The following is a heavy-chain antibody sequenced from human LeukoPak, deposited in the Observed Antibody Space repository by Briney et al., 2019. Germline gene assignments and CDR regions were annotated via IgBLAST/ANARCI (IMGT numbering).Heavy chain of an antibody. CDR1: GFTFSSYA. Sequence: GGSLRLSCAASGFTFSSYAMHWVRQAPGKGLEWGAVISYDGSNKYYADSVKGRFTISRDNSKNTLYLQMNSLRAEDTAVYYCARDLLVVAAIYRYYYYGMDVWGQGTTVTVSS. D-gene: IGHD2-15*01. V-gene: IGHV3-30-3*01. CDR3: ARDLLVVAAIYRYYYYGMDV. J-gene: IGHJ6*02. CDR2: ISYDGSNK.